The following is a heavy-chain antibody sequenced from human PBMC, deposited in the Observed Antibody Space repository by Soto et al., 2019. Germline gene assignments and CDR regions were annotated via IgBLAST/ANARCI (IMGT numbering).Heavy chain of an antibody. CDR1: GGSLSSSYW. D-gene: IGHD3-22*01. CDR2: IYHTGST. CDR3: ARGGEGNWLLHYFDY. Sequence: PSETLSLTCAVSGGSLSSSYWWSWVRQPPTKGLEWIGEIYHTGSTNYNPSLKSRVTISVDTSKNQFSLKLSSVTAADTAVYYCARGGEGNWLLHYFDYWGQGTLVTVSS. V-gene: IGHV4-4*02. J-gene: IGHJ4*02.